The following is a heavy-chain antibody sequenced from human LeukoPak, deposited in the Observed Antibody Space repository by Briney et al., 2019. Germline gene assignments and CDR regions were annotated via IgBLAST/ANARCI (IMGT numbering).Heavy chain of an antibody. CDR3: ARGGSSDLLVEMATIHY. CDR1: GYTFTGYY. V-gene: IGHV1-2*02. J-gene: IGHJ4*02. D-gene: IGHD5-24*01. Sequence: ASVKVSCKASGYTFTGYYMHWVRQAPGQGLEWMGWINPNSGGTNYAQKFQGRVTMTRDTSISTAYMELSRLRSDDTAVYYCARGGSSDLLVEMATIHYWGQGTLVTVSS. CDR2: INPNSGGT.